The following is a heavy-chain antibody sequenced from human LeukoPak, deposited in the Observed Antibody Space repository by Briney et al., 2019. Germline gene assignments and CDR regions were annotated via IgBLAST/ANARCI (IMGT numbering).Heavy chain of an antibody. CDR3: AKKISGYDYNYYYGMDV. D-gene: IGHD5-12*01. CDR1: GFTFSSYG. Sequence: GGSLRLSCAASGFTFSSYGMSWVRQAPGKGLEWVSTIGGGGGSTYHADSVKGRFTISRDDSKNTLYLQMNSLRAEDTAVCYCAKKISGYDYNYYYGMDVWGQGTTVTVSS. CDR2: IGGGGGST. V-gene: IGHV3-23*01. J-gene: IGHJ6*02.